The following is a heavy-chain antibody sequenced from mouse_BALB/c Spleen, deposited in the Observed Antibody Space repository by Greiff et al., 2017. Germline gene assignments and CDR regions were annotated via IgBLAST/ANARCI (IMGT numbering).Heavy chain of an antibody. J-gene: IGHJ4*01. CDR2: ISSGSSTI. D-gene: IGHD2-4*01. Sequence: DVKLVESGGGLVQPGGSRKLSCAASGFTFSSFGMHWVRQAPEKGLEWVAYISSGSSTIYYADTVKGRFTISRDNPKNTLFLQMTSLRSEDTAMYYCARNYDYDEPYAMDYWGQGTSVTVSS. V-gene: IGHV5-17*02. CDR3: ARNYDYDEPYAMDY. CDR1: GFTFSSFG.